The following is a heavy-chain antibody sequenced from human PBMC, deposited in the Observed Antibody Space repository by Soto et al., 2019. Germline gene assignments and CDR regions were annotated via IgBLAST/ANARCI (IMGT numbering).Heavy chain of an antibody. CDR1: GGSISSYY. J-gene: IGHJ2*01. CDR3: AHVNGYFAL. CDR2: IYYTGST. V-gene: IGHV4-59*01. D-gene: IGHD3-16*01. Sequence: QVQLQESGPGLVKPSETLSLTCTVSGGSISSYYWSWIRQPPRKGLEWIGYIYYTGSTNYNPSPKSRVTLSVTQPVSHLSLQLCSVTGRDTAAYYCAHVNGYFALWGRGALVAVSS.